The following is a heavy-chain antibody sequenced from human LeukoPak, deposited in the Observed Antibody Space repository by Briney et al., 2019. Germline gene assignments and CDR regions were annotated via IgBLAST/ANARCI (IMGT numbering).Heavy chain of an antibody. CDR3: AKHVAIGLDTMDV. Sequence: GGSLRLSCAASGFTFSSYSLNWVRQAPGKGLEWVSIIAGSGTITHYADSVKGRFTISRDNSKNTLYLQMNSLRAEDTAVYYCAKHVAIGLDTMDVWGQGTTVTVSS. CDR1: GFTFSSYS. CDR2: IAGSGTIT. J-gene: IGHJ6*02. V-gene: IGHV3-23*01. D-gene: IGHD3-10*02.